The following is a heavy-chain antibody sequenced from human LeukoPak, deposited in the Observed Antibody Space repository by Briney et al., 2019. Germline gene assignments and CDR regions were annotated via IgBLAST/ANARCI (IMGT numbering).Heavy chain of an antibody. CDR3: ARRVDYGDYRWFDP. D-gene: IGHD4-17*01. V-gene: IGHV4-4*09. CDR2: IYTSGST. Sequence: SETLSLTCTVPGGSISSYYWSWIRQPPGKGLEWIGYIYTSGSTNYNPSLKSRVTVSVDTSKNQFSLKLSSVTAADTAVYYCARRVDYGDYRWFDPWGQGTLVTVSS. CDR1: GGSISSYY. J-gene: IGHJ5*02.